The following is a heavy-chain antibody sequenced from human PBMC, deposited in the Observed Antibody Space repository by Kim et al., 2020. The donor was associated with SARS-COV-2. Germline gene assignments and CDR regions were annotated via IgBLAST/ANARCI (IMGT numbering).Heavy chain of an antibody. J-gene: IGHJ3*02. CDR3: ARDIWFGELFFGAFDI. D-gene: IGHD3-10*01. Sequence: GGSLRLSCAASGFIFSNYGMHWVRQAPGKGLEWVAVISYDGSNKYYADSVKGRFTISRDNSKNTLYLQMNSLRAEDTAVYYCARDIWFGELFFGAFDIWG. V-gene: IGHV3-30*03. CDR1: GFIFSNYG. CDR2: ISYDGSNK.